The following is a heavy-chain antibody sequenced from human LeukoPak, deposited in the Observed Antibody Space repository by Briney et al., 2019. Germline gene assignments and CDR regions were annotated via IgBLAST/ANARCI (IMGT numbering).Heavy chain of an antibody. Sequence: SGPTLVNPTQPLTLTCTFSGFSLSTTAMGVGWIRQPPGKALEWLALIYWNDDKRYLPRRESRVTITRDTPNTQVDLTMTDTDPVDTATYYCAHRGQAYGGNVDYWGQETLVIVSS. CDR3: AHRGQAYGGNVDY. V-gene: IGHV2-5*01. CDR2: IYWNDDK. CDR1: GFSLSTTAMG. J-gene: IGHJ4*02. D-gene: IGHD4-23*01.